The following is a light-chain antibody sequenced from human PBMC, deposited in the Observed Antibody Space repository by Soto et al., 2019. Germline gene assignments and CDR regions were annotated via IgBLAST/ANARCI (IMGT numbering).Light chain of an antibody. CDR2: EVG. CDR3: SSYTTSSTWV. V-gene: IGLV2-14*01. J-gene: IGLJ3*02. Sequence: QSALTKPASVSGSPGQSITISCTGSGSDIGVYDYVSWYQTHPGKAPKVIIYEVGNRPSGVSERFFGSKSGNTASLTISGLRSEDEGDYYCSSYTTSSTWVFGGGTKLTVL. CDR1: GSDIGVYDY.